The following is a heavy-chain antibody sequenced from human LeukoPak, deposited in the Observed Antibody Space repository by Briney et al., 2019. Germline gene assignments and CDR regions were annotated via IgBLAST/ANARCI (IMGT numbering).Heavy chain of an antibody. CDR1: GLTFSSYA. J-gene: IGHJ4*02. Sequence: GGSLRLSCAASGLTFSSYAMSWVRQAPGKGLEWVSAISGSGGSTYYADSVKGRFTISRDNSKNTLYLQMNSLRAEDTAVYYCAKDGFWSGYTYFDHWGQGTLVTVSS. V-gene: IGHV3-23*01. D-gene: IGHD3-3*01. CDR3: AKDGFWSGYTYFDH. CDR2: ISGSGGST.